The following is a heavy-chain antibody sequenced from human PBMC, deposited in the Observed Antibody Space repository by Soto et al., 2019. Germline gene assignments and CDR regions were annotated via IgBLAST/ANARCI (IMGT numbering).Heavy chain of an antibody. Sequence: QVQLVQSGAQVKRPGASVTVSCRASGYTFTSYSLHWVRQAPGRRLEWMGWIHAGNGYTKYSQSFQGRVTITRDTSATTSKMDLRSRRSEDTAVYYCTRVQYSGDDVRLAFDSGGQGTMVTVSS. J-gene: IGHJ3*02. CDR3: TRVQYSGDDVRLAFDS. V-gene: IGHV1-3*01. D-gene: IGHD5-12*01. CDR2: IHAGNGYT. CDR1: GYTFTSYS.